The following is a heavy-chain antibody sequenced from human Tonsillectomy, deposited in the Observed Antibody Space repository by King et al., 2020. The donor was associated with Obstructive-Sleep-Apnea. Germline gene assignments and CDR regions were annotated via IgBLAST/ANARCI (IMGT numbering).Heavy chain of an antibody. Sequence: LQLQESGPGLVKPSGTLSLTCAVSGGSISSTNWWSWVRQTPGKGLEWIGEIYHTGSTNYNPSLKSRVTISVDKAKNQFSLKLNSLTAADTAVYYCGRWTVTTQIDYWGRGTLVTVSS. V-gene: IGHV4-4*02. CDR3: GRWTVTTQIDY. J-gene: IGHJ4*02. D-gene: IGHD4-11*01. CDR1: GGSISSTNW. CDR2: IYHTGST.